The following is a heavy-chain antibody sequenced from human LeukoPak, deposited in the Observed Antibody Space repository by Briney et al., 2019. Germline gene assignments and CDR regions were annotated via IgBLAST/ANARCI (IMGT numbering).Heavy chain of an antibody. CDR2: IYYSGST. CDR3: ARGSPPDYCSSTSCYDDY. J-gene: IGHJ4*02. CDR1: GGSISSGDYY. Sequence: SETLSLTCTVSGGSISSGDYYWSWIRQPPGKGLEWIGYIYYSGSTYYNPTLKSRVTISVDTSKNQFSLKLNSVTAADTAVYYCARGSPPDYCSSTSCYDDYWGQGTLVTVSS. D-gene: IGHD2-2*01. V-gene: IGHV4-30-4*08.